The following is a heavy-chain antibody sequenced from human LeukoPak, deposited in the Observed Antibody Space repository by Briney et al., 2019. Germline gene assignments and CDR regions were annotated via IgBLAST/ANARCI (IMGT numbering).Heavy chain of an antibody. V-gene: IGHV4-38-2*02. D-gene: IGHD6-6*01. Sequence: PSQTLSLTCTVSGYSNSSGYYWGWIRQPPGQGLEWIGSIYHSGSTYYNPSLKSRVTISVDTSKNQFSLKLSSVTAADTAVYYCARGDSSSSDYWGQGTLVTVSS. CDR3: ARGDSSSSDY. J-gene: IGHJ4*02. CDR2: IYHSGST. CDR1: GYSNSSGYY.